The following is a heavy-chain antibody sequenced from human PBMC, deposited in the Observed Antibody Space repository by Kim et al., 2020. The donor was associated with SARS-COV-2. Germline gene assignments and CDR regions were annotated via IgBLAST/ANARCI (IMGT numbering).Heavy chain of an antibody. D-gene: IGHD3-3*01. CDR3: ARDLRFLEWLSRGYYCYYMDV. CDR2: INHSGST. V-gene: IGHV4-34*01. J-gene: IGHJ6*03. CDR1: GGSFSGYY. Sequence: SETLSLTCAVYGGSFSGYYWSWIRQPPGKGLEWIGEINHSGSTNYNPSLKSRVTISVDTSKNQFSLKLSSVTAADTAVYYCARDLRFLEWLSRGYYCYYMDVWGKGTTVTVSS.